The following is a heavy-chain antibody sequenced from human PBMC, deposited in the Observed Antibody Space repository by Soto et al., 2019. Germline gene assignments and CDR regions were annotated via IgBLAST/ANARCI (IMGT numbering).Heavy chain of an antibody. J-gene: IGHJ3*02. CDR3: VKDNCLRALRFLEWLDAFDI. D-gene: IGHD3-3*01. CDR1: GFTFDDYA. CDR2: ISWNTDSR. Sequence: GGSLRLSCTASGFTFDDYAMHWVRQGPGKGLEWVSGISWNTDSRGYVDSVKGRFTISRDNAKNSLYLDMNSLRPEDTALYYCVKDNCLRALRFLEWLDAFDIWGQGTMVTVSS. V-gene: IGHV3-9*01.